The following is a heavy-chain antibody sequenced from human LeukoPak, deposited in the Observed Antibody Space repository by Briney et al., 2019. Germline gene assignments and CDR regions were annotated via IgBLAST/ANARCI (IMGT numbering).Heavy chain of an antibody. V-gene: IGHV3-30*01. CDR2: ISSGGTDE. CDR1: GITLSSYA. CDR3: ARDSTYYYDSGSSGPHYFDN. D-gene: IGHD3-10*01. J-gene: IGHJ4*02. Sequence: GGSLRLSCAASGITLSSYAMHWVRQAPGKGLEWVSLISSGGTDEYNADSVKGRFTISRDNSKNTLYLQLNSLRGEDTAVYYCARDSTYYYDSGSSGPHYFDNWGQGTLVTVSS.